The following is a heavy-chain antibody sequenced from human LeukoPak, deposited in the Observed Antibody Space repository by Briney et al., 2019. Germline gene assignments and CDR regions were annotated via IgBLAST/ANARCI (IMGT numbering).Heavy chain of an antibody. Sequence: GASVKVSCKASGYNFTRYYMHWVRQAPGQGLEWMGWINPNSGGTNYAQKFQGRVTMTTDTSTSTASMERRSLRSDDTAVYYCARDRSTGPVPGTWIIDYWGQGTLVTVSS. J-gene: IGHJ4*02. CDR3: ARDRSTGPVPGTWIIDY. CDR1: GYNFTRYY. D-gene: IGHD6-13*01. V-gene: IGHV1-2*02. CDR2: INPNSGGT.